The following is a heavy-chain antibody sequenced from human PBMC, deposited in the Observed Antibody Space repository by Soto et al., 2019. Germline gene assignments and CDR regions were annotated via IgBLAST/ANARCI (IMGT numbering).Heavy chain of an antibody. D-gene: IGHD2-21*02. J-gene: IGHJ5*02. CDR1: GSSISSTDYY. V-gene: IGHV4-30-4*01. CDR2: VYYTGST. Sequence: PSETLSITGPVSGSSISSTDYYWSWIRQAPGKGLEWIGYVYYTGSTYYNPSLMSRLTISVDTSKNQFSLKLTSVTAAETAVYYCVRTAREGAVAPHWFDRWGQGTQVSVSS. CDR3: VRTAREGAVAPHWFDR.